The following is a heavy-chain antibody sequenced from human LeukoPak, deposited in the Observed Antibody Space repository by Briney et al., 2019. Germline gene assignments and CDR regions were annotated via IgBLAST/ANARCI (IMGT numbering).Heavy chain of an antibody. CDR1: GFTFSSYA. J-gene: IGHJ4*02. Sequence: PGGSLRLSCSASGFTFSSYAMHWVRQAPGKGLEYVSAISSNGGSTYYADSVKGRFTISRDNSKNTLYLQMSSLRAEDTAVYYRVKDPAGSGSYLYYFDYWGQGTLVTVSS. D-gene: IGHD3-10*01. CDR3: VKDPAGSGSYLYYFDY. V-gene: IGHV3-64D*09. CDR2: ISSNGGST.